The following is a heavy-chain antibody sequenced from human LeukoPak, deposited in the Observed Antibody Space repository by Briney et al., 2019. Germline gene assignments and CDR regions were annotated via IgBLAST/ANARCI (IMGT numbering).Heavy chain of an antibody. J-gene: IGHJ4*02. CDR3: ARTYSGSYTGAYYFDY. CDR2: IYYSGST. D-gene: IGHD1-26*01. CDR1: GGSISSYY. Sequence: SETLSLTCTVSGGSISSYYWSWIRQPPGKGLEWIGYIYYSGSTNYNPSLKSRVTISVDTSKNQFSLKLSSVTAAGTAVYYCARTYSGSYTGAYYFDYWGQGTLVTVSS. V-gene: IGHV4-59*01.